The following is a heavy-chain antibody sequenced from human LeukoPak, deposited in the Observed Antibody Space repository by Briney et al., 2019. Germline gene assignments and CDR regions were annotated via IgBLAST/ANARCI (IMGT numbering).Heavy chain of an antibody. CDR1: GGTFSSYA. D-gene: IGHD1-26*01. J-gene: IGHJ4*02. V-gene: IGHV1-2*02. CDR3: ARDHSGSYSYFDY. Sequence: ASVKVSCKASGGTFSSYAISWVRQAPGQGLEWMGWINPNSGGTNYAQKFQGRVTMTRDTSISTAYMELSRLRSDDTAVYYCARDHSGSYSYFDYWGQGTLVTVSS. CDR2: INPNSGGT.